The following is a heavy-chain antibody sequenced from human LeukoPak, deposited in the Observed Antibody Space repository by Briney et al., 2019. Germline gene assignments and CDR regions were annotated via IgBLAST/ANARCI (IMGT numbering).Heavy chain of an antibody. CDR1: GYTFTGYQ. J-gene: IGHJ4*02. V-gene: IGHV1-2*06. D-gene: IGHD2-2*01. CDR3: ARDYCSSTSCLFDY. Sequence: ASVKVSCKSSGYTFTGYQMHWVRQAPGQGLEWMGRINANSGGTNTAQKFQGRVTMTRDTSKTTAYMELSGLRSDDTAVYYCARDYCSSTSCLFDYWGQGTLVTVSS. CDR2: INANSGGT.